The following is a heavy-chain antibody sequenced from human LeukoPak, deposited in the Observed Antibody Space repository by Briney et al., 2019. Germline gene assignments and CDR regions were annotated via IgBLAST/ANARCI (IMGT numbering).Heavy chain of an antibody. Sequence: SETLSLTCTVSGGSISSYYWSWIRQPPGKGLEWIGYIYYSGSTNYNPSLKSRVTISVDTSKNQFSLTLSSVTAADTAVHYCARTRRHYYGSGKNLTPWPAGLDVWGQGTTVTVS. J-gene: IGHJ6*02. D-gene: IGHD3-10*01. CDR2: IYYSGST. CDR1: GGSISSYY. CDR3: ARTRRHYYGSGKNLTPWPAGLDV. V-gene: IGHV4-59*01.